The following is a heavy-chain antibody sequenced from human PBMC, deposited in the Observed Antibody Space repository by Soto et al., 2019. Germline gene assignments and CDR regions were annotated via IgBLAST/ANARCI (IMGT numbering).Heavy chain of an antibody. CDR2: IYNSGST. V-gene: IGHV4-59*08. CDR3: ARGSTGYSSSWYRY. Sequence: QVQLQESGPGLVKPSETLSLTCTVSGGSISSYYWSWIRQPPGKGLEWIGYIYNSGSTNYNPSLKSRVTLSVYTSKNQFSLKLSSVTAADTAVYYCARGSTGYSSSWYRYWGQGTLVTVSS. D-gene: IGHD6-13*01. CDR1: GGSISSYY. J-gene: IGHJ4*02.